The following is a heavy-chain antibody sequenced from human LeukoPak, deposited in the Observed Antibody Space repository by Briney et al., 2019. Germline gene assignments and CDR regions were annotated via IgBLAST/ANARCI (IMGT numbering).Heavy chain of an antibody. CDR1: GYTFTSYD. CDR3: ARAVRVRGPRLYYFDY. CDR2: MNPNSGNT. V-gene: IGHV1-8*01. Sequence: ASVKVSCKASGYTFTSYDINWVRQATGQGLEWMGWMNPNSGNTGYAQKFQGRVTMTRNTSISTAYMELSSLRSEDTAVYYCARAVRVRGPRLYYFDYWGQGTLVTVSP. J-gene: IGHJ4*02. D-gene: IGHD3-10*01.